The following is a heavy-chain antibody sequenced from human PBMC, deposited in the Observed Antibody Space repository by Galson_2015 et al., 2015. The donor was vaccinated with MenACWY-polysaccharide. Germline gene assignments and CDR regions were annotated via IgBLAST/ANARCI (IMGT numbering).Heavy chain of an antibody. V-gene: IGHV3-9*01. CDR1: GFTFNGYA. D-gene: IGHD3-3*01. CDR2: ISWNSRNI. J-gene: IGHJ4*02. CDR3: AKVGTTYYDFLSAFDF. Sequence: SLRLSCAASGFTFNGYAMHWVRQAPGKGLEWVSGISWNSRNIGYVDSVKGRFTISSDNAKNSLYLQMNSLRTEDTALYYCAKVGTTYYDFLSAFDFWGLGTLVTVSS.